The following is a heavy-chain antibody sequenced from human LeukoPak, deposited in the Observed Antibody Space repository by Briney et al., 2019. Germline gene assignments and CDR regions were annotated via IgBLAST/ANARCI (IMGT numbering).Heavy chain of an antibody. CDR3: ARDENVVANPFDY. V-gene: IGHV3-21*01. CDR2: ISSSSSYI. CDR1: GFTFSSYS. Sequence: GGSLRLSCAASGFTFSSYSMNWVRQAPGKGLEWVSSISSSSSYIYYADSVKGRFTISRDNAKNSLYLQMNSLRAEDTAVYYCARDENVVANPFDYWGQGTLVTVSS. D-gene: IGHD2-2*01. J-gene: IGHJ4*02.